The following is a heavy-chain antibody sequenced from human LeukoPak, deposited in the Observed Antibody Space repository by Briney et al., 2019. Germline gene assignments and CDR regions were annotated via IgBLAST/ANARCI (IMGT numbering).Heavy chain of an antibody. CDR3: ARATYDYVWGTSRTANFDY. J-gene: IGHJ4*02. V-gene: IGHV4-4*02. Sequence: SETLSLTCAVSGGPISTSHWWSWVRQPPGKGLEWIGTIYYSGSTYYNPSLKSRVNISLDTSKNHFSLKLSSVTAADTAVYYCARATYDYVWGTSRTANFDYWGQGTLVTVSS. CDR1: GGPISTSHW. D-gene: IGHD3-16*01. CDR2: IYYSGST.